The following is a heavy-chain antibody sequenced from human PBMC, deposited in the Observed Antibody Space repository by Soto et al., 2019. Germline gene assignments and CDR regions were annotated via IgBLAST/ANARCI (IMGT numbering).Heavy chain of an antibody. CDR2: ISSSSSTI. CDR3: ARERGYSYGYSDY. V-gene: IGHV3-48*01. J-gene: IGHJ4*02. D-gene: IGHD5-18*01. CDR1: GFTVSSYS. Sequence: PGGSLRLSCAASGFTVSSYSMNWVRQAPGKGLEWVSYISSSSSTIYYADSVKGRFTISRDNAKNSLYLQMNSLRAEDTAVYYCARERGYSYGYSDYWGQGTLVTVSS.